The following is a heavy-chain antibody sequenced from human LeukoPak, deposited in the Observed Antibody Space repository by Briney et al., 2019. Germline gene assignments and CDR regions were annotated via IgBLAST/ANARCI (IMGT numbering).Heavy chain of an antibody. J-gene: IGHJ4*02. CDR1: GFTFSDYY. V-gene: IGHV3-11*04. D-gene: IGHD1-26*01. CDR2: ISSSGSTI. CDR3: AGIVGVRTVRYFDY. Sequence: GGSLRLSCAASGFTFSDYYMSWIRQAPGKGLEWVSYISSSGSTIYYADSVKGRFTISRDNAKNSLYLQMDSLRAEDTAVYYCAGIVGVRTVRYFDYWGQGTLVTVSS.